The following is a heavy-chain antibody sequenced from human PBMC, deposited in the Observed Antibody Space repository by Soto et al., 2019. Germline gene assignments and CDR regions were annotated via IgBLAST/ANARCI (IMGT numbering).Heavy chain of an antibody. CDR1: GFTFSSYR. Sequence: GGSLRLSCPASGFTFSSYRMNWVRQAPGKGLEWVSSISSSSSYIYYADSVKGRFTISRDNAKNSLYLQMNSLRAEDTAVYYCARDPTLPGLELITWGQGTMVTVSS. CDR3: ARDPTLPGLELIT. V-gene: IGHV3-21*01. CDR2: ISSSSSYI. D-gene: IGHD1-7*01. J-gene: IGHJ3*01.